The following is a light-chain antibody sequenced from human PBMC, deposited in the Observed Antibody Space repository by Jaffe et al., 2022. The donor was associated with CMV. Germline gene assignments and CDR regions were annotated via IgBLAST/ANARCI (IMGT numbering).Light chain of an antibody. CDR1: QSVSSSY. CDR2: GAS. V-gene: IGKV3-20*01. CDR3: QQYGSPSF. Sequence: EIVLTQSPGTLSLSPGERATLSCRASQSVSSSYLAWYQQKPGQAPRLLIYGASSRATGIPDRFSGSGSGTDFTLTISRLEPEDFAVYYCQQYGSPSFFGGGTKVEIK. J-gene: IGKJ4*01.